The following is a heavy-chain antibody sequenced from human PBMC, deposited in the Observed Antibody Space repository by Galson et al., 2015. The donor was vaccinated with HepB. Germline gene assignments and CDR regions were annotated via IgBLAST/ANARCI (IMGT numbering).Heavy chain of an antibody. Sequence: SETLSLTCTVSGGSISSYYWSWIRQPPGKGLEWIGYIYYSGSTNYNPSLKSRVTISVDTSKNQFSLKLSSVTAADTAVYYCARLPDHSGYDGYNWFDPWGQGTLVTVSS. J-gene: IGHJ5*02. CDR1: GGSISSYY. CDR3: ARLPDHSGYDGYNWFDP. V-gene: IGHV4-59*08. CDR2: IYYSGST. D-gene: IGHD5-12*01.